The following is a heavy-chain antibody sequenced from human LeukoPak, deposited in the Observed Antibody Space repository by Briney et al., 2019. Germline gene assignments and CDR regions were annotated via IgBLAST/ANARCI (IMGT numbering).Heavy chain of an antibody. V-gene: IGHV3-30-3*01. J-gene: IGHJ3*01. Sequence: GGSLRLSCAASGFTFSNYAIHLVRQAPGKGLEWPAVMSSDGSNKYYADSVKGRFTISRDNSNNTVFLKMNSLRAEDTALYYCARVARSSWYYPFDVWGQGTMVIVSS. CDR1: GFTFSNYA. D-gene: IGHD6-13*01. CDR2: MSSDGSNK. CDR3: ARVARSSWYYPFDV.